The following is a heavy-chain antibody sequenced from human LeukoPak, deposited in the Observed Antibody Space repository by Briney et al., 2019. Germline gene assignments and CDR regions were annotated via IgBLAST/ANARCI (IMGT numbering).Heavy chain of an antibody. J-gene: IGHJ6*02. D-gene: IGHD3-9*01. CDR1: GFTFSSYA. CDR3: ARDRYDILTGYYYYYGMDV. CDR2: ISYDGSNK. Sequence: GGSLRLSCAASGFTFSSYAMHWVRQAPGKGLEWVAVISYDGSNKYYADSVKGRFTISRDNSKNTLYLQMNSLRAEDTAVHYCARDRYDILTGYYYYYGMDVWGQGTTVTVSS. V-gene: IGHV3-30-3*01.